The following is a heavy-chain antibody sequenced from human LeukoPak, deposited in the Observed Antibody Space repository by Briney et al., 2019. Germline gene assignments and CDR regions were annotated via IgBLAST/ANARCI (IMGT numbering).Heavy chain of an antibody. V-gene: IGHV4-34*12. D-gene: IGHD4-11*01. J-gene: IGHJ4*02. CDR3: ARARNYLINY. Sequence: PSETLSLTCAVYGESFSGYYWSWIRQPPGKGLEWIGEIIHSGSTNYNPSLKSRVTISVDMSKNQFSLKLSSVTAADTAVYYCARARNYLINYWGQGTLVTVSS. CDR1: GESFSGYY. CDR2: IIHSGST.